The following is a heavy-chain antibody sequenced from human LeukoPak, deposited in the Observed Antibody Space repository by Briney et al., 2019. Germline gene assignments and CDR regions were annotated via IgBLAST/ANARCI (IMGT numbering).Heavy chain of an antibody. CDR1: GFTFTSYA. Sequence: LPGGSLRLSCAASGFTFTSYAMHWVRQAPGKGLEWVAVISYDGSFQHYADSVKGRFAFSRDNSKNTLYLQMNSLRPEDTAVYYCARDRRAVAVYFDYWGQGTLVTVSS. V-gene: IGHV3-30*09. D-gene: IGHD6-19*01. J-gene: IGHJ4*02. CDR3: ARDRRAVAVYFDY. CDR2: ISYDGSFQ.